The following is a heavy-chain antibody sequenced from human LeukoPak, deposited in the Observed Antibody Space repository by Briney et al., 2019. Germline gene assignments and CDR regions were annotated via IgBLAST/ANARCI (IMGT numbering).Heavy chain of an antibody. V-gene: IGHV4-38-2*01. J-gene: IGHJ3*02. CDR3: ARAPLITFGGVIGDAFDI. D-gene: IGHD3-16*02. Sequence: SETLSLTCAVSGYSISSGYYWGWIRQPPGKGLEWIGSIYHSGSTYYNPSLKSRVTISVDTSKNQFPLKLSSVTAADTAVYYCARAPLITFGGVIGDAFDIWGQGTMVTVSS. CDR2: IYHSGST. CDR1: GYSISSGYY.